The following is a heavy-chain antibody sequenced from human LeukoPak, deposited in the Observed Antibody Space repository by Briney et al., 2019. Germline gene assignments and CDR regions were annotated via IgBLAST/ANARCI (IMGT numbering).Heavy chain of an antibody. CDR1: GYRFTSYW. CDR3: ARLEGYCSSTSCYRGWFDP. J-gene: IGHJ5*02. D-gene: IGHD2-2*01. V-gene: IGHV5-51*01. CDR2: IYPGDSDA. Sequence: GESLKISWKGSGYRFTSYWIGWVRQMPGKGLEWMGIIYPGDSDARYRQSFQGQVTISADKSISTAYLQWSSLKASDTAMYYCARLEGYCSSTSCYRGWFDPRGQGTLVTVSS.